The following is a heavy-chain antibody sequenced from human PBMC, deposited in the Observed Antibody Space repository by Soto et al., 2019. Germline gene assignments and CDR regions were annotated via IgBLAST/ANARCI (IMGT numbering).Heavy chain of an antibody. V-gene: IGHV3-15*07. Sequence: GGSLRLSCAASNFNFTNAWVNWVRQAPGKGLEWVGHIKSKADGGTTDYAAPVKGRFTISRDDTKNTLYLQMNSLKIEDTAIYYCTTYLQDSSGQFFQHWGQGTLGTVSS. J-gene: IGHJ1*01. CDR2: IKSKADGGTT. D-gene: IGHD6-19*01. CDR3: TTYLQDSSGQFFQH. CDR1: NFNFTNAW.